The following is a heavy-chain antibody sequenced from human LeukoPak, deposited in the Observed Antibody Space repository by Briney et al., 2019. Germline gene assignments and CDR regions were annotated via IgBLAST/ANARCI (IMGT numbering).Heavy chain of an antibody. V-gene: IGHV3-30*18. Sequence: PGESLRLSCAASGFTFSAYGMHWVRQAPGKGLEWVAVISDDGSNKYYADSVKGRFTISRDNSKDTLYLQMNSLRLEDTALYYCAKDADTATIIYWYFDLWGRGTLVTVSS. CDR3: AKDADTATIIYWYFDL. CDR2: ISDDGSNK. D-gene: IGHD5-18*01. CDR1: GFTFSAYG. J-gene: IGHJ2*01.